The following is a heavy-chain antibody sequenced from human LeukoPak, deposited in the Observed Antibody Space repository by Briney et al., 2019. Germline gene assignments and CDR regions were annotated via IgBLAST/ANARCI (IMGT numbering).Heavy chain of an antibody. D-gene: IGHD4/OR15-4a*01. J-gene: IGHJ4*02. V-gene: IGHV3-23*01. CDR2: ISGSGDSL. CDR1: GFTFRNYA. CDR3: AKGTIDSYSFDY. Sequence: GGSLRLSCAASGFTFRNYAMNWVRQAPGKGLEWVSGISGSGDSLYYAGSVKGRFTISRDNSKNTLYLQMNSLRAEDTAVYYCAKGTIDSYSFDYWGQGTLVTVSS.